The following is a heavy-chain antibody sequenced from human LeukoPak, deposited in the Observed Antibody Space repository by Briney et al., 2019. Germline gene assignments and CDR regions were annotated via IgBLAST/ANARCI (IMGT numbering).Heavy chain of an antibody. J-gene: IGHJ1*01. Sequence: ASVKVSCKTSGDTFSPYSISWVRQAPGQGLEWMGGVIPIFDTAHYAQKFQDRVTISADKSTSTVYMELSSLRSEDTAVYYCSRAQEYYAPWEHWGQGTLVTVSS. CDR3: SRAQEYYAPWEH. CDR2: VIPIFDTA. D-gene: IGHD2/OR15-2a*01. CDR1: GDTFSPYS. V-gene: IGHV1-69*06.